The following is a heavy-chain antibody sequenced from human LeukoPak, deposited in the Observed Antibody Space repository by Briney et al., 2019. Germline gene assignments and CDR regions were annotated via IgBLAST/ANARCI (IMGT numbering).Heavy chain of an antibody. CDR1: GGSISSTTYY. V-gene: IGHV4-39*01. CDR3: ARLGVAAAGTIDY. J-gene: IGHJ4*02. Sequence: SETLSLTCTVSGGSISSTTYYWGWIRQPPGKGLEWIGSVYYRGNTYYNPSLKSRVTISVVTSKSQFSLRLNSVTAADTAVYYCARLGVAAAGTIDYWGQGTLVTVSS. CDR2: VYYRGNT. D-gene: IGHD6-13*01.